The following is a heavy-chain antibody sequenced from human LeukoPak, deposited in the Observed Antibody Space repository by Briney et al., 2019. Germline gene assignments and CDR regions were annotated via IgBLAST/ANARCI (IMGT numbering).Heavy chain of an antibody. CDR3: ARDTVYAIDY. CDR2: IYYSGST. Sequence: SETLSLTCAVYGGSFSGYYWSWIRQPPGKGLEWIGYIYYSGSTNYNPSLKSRVTISVDTSKNQFSLKLSSVTAADTAVYYCARDTVYAIDYWGQGTLVTVSS. D-gene: IGHD5/OR15-5a*01. J-gene: IGHJ4*02. V-gene: IGHV4-59*01. CDR1: GGSFSGYY.